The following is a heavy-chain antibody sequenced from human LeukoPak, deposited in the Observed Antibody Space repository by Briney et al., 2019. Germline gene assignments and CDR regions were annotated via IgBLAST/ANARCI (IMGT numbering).Heavy chain of an antibody. CDR3: AREADYYFGY. CDR2: INHSGIT. Sequence: SETLSLTCAVYGGSFSGYYWSWIRQPPGKGLEWIGEINHSGITNYNPSLKSRVTISVDTSKNQFSLKLSSVTAADTAVYYCAREADYYFGYWGLGTLVTVSS. D-gene: IGHD6-25*01. CDR1: GGSFSGYY. J-gene: IGHJ4*02. V-gene: IGHV4-34*01.